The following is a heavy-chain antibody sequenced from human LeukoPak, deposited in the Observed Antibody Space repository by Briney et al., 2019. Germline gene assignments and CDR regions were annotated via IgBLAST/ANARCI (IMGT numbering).Heavy chain of an antibody. CDR3: ARDGKKFTITDGMDV. CDR1: GGSISSSNW. CDR2: IYHSGST. J-gene: IGHJ6*02. V-gene: IGHV4-4*02. Sequence: PSETLSLTCAVSGGSISSSNWWSWVRPPPGKGLEWIGEIYHSGSTNYNPSLKSRVTISVDKSKNQFSLKLSSVTAADTAVYYCARDGKKFTITDGMDVWGQGTTVTVSS. D-gene: IGHD3-9*01.